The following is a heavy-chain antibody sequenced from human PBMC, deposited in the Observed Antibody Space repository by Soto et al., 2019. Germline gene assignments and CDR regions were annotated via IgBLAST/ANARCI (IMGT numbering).Heavy chain of an antibody. J-gene: IGHJ4*02. CDR2: IYHSGST. V-gene: IGHV4-30-2*01. CDR1: GGSISSGGYS. Sequence: QLQLQESGSGLVKPSQTLSLTCAVSGGSISSGGYSWSWIRQPPGKGLEWIGYIYHSGSTYYNPSLXGXVXIXXDRAKTRSSLKLSSVTAADTAVYYCAAGGGLPRYSWGQGTLVTVSS. CDR3: AAGGGLPRYS. D-gene: IGHD5-12*01.